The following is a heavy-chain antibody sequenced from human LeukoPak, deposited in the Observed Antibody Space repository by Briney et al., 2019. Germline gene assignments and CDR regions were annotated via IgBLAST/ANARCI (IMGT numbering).Heavy chain of an antibody. V-gene: IGHV4-61*02. CDR3: ARSRYSSGTYYFDY. D-gene: IGHD3-10*01. J-gene: IGHJ4*02. CDR2: IYTSGST. CDR1: GGSISSGSYY. Sequence: SETLSLTCTVSGGSISSGSYYWNWIRQPAGKGLEWIGRIYTSGSTNYNPSLKSRVTISVDTSKNQFSLKLSSVTAADTAVYYCARSRYSSGTYYFDYWGQGTLVTVSS.